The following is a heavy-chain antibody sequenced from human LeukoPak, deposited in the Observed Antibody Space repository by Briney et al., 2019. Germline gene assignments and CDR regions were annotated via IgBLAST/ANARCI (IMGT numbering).Heavy chain of an antibody. CDR3: AKDRDGAATIVT. D-gene: IGHD5-24*01. V-gene: IGHV1-2*02. Sequence: ASVKVSCKVVEYSFTGYHLHWMRQAPGHGLEWMGRINPNTGHPVYAYKFQGRVAMTRDTSTSTAYMELSGLTSDDTAIYFCAKDRDGAATIVTWGQGSLVTVSS. CDR1: EYSFTGYH. J-gene: IGHJ5*02. CDR2: INPNTGHP.